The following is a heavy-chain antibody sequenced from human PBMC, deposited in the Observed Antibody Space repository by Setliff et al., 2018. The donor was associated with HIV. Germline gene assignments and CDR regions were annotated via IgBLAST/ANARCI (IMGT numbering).Heavy chain of an antibody. Sequence: PSETLSLTCTVSGGYITTYYWSWIRQPPGKGLEWIGYIYYSGSTNYNPSLKSRVTISVDTSKNQFSLKLSSVTAADTAVYYCARARTPYYYDSSAYYFNYYYMDVWGKGTTVTVSS. CDR2: IYYSGST. CDR1: GGYITTYY. D-gene: IGHD3-22*01. J-gene: IGHJ6*03. V-gene: IGHV4-59*08. CDR3: ARARTPYYYDSSAYYFNYYYMDV.